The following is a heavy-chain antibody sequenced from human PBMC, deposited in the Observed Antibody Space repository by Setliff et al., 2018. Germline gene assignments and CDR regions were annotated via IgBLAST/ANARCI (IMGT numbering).Heavy chain of an antibody. CDR1: GYTFTAYY. Sequence: ASVKVSCKASGYTFTAYYMHWVRQAPGQGLEWMGWINPGSGATNLAQRFQGRVTMTRNTSISTAYMELSSLRSEDTAVYYCARGAPGRYCSGGSCSYFDYWGQGTLVTVSS. CDR2: INPGSGAT. D-gene: IGHD2-15*01. CDR3: ARGAPGRYCSGGSCSYFDY. V-gene: IGHV1-2*02. J-gene: IGHJ4*02.